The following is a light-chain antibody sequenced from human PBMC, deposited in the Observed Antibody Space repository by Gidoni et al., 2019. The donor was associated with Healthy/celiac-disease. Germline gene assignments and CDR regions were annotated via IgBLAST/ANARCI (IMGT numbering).Light chain of an antibody. Sequence: QSALTQPASVSGSPGQPITISCTGTSSDVGGYNYVSWYQQHPGKAPKLMIYEVSNRPSGASNRFSGSNSGTTASLTISGLQAEDDADYYCSSYTSSSLYVFGTGTKVTVL. CDR2: EVS. CDR1: SSDVGGYNY. CDR3: SSYTSSSLYV. J-gene: IGLJ1*01. V-gene: IGLV2-14*01.